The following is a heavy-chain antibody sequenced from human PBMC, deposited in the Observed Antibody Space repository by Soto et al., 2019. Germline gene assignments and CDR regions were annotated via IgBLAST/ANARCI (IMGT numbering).Heavy chain of an antibody. J-gene: IGHJ4*02. D-gene: IGHD3-22*01. CDR2: IYHSGST. V-gene: IGHV4-30-2*01. CDR1: GGSISSGGYS. CDR3: ARAAYYYDSSGSNYGPFDY. Sequence: SETLSLTCAVSGGSISSGGYSWSWIRQPPGKGLEWIGYIYHSGSTYYNPSLKSRVTISVDRSKNQFSLKLSSVTAADTAVYYCARAAYYYDSSGSNYGPFDYWGQGTLVTVSS.